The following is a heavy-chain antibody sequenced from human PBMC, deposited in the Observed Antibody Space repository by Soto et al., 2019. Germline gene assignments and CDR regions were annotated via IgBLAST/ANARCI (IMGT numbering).Heavy chain of an antibody. CDR1: GGSFSGYY. CDR3: AREGDSSGYYGIPDY. Sequence: NPSETLSLTCAVYGGSFSGYYWSWIRQPPGKGLEWIGEINHSGSTNYNPSLKSRVTISVDTSKNQFSLKLSSVTAADTAVYYCAREGDSSGYYGIPDYWGQGTLVTVSS. J-gene: IGHJ4*02. D-gene: IGHD3-22*01. V-gene: IGHV4-34*01. CDR2: INHSGST.